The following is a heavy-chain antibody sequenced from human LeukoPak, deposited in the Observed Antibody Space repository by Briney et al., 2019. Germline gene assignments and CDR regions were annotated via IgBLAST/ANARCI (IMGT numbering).Heavy chain of an antibody. CDR2: ISYDGSNK. CDR1: GFTFSNYA. J-gene: IGHJ4*02. V-gene: IGHV3-30*04. CDR3: ARGPDYDILADYFDY. Sequence: YPGGSLRLSCAASGFTFSNYALHWVRQAPGKGLEWVAVISYDGSNKFYADSVRGRFTISRDNSKNTLFLQMNSLRPEDTAVYYCARGPDYDILADYFDYWGQGTLVTVSS. D-gene: IGHD3-9*01.